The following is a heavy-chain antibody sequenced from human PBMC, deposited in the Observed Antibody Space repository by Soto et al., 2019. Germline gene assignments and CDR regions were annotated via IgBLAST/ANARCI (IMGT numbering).Heavy chain of an antibody. Sequence: QVQLVQSGAEVKKPGASVKVSCKASGYTFPSYGFSWVRQAPGQGLEWMGWVSAYNGNTNYAQKFQGRVTMTTDTSTSTAYMELRSLTSDDTAVYFGARDPYCSTTSCRPRFDYWGQGTLVTVSS. D-gene: IGHD2-2*01. CDR3: ARDPYCSTTSCRPRFDY. CDR1: GYTFPSYG. CDR2: VSAYNGNT. J-gene: IGHJ4*02. V-gene: IGHV1-18*01.